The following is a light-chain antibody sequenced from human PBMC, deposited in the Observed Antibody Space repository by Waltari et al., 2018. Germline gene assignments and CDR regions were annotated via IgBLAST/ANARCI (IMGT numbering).Light chain of an antibody. V-gene: IGKV3-15*01. CDR1: QSVTSN. CDR2: DAS. Sequence: EIVMTQSPAALSVSPGERATLSCRASQSVTSNLAWYQKKRGRSPSLLLYDASIRATGIPARFSGRWSGTEFTLTISSLQSEDFAVYYCQQYNNLQTFGQGTKLELK. J-gene: IGKJ2*01. CDR3: QQYNNLQT.